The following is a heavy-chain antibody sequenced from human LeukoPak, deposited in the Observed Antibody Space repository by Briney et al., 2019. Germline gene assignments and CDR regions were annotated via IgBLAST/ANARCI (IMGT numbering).Heavy chain of an antibody. CDR1: GYTFTIYA. CDR2: ISAYNGNT. V-gene: IGHV1-18*01. J-gene: IGHJ6*02. Sequence: ASVKVSCKASGYTFTIYAMNWVRQAPGQGLEWMGWISAYNGNTNYAQKLQGRVTMTTDTSTSTAYMELRSLRSDDTAVYYCARGGSYGYVYYYGMDVWGQGTTVTVSS. CDR3: ARGGSYGYVYYYGMDV. D-gene: IGHD5-18*01.